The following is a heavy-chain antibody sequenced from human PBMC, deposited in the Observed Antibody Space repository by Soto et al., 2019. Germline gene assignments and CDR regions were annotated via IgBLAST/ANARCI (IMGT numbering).Heavy chain of an antibody. CDR2: ISSDNNYI. D-gene: IGHD2-15*01. CDR3: ASARTCTGASCYGGGGY. CDR1: GFTFSDYS. J-gene: IGHJ4*02. Sequence: EVQLVESGGGLVKPGGSLRLSCAASGFTFSDYSMNWMRQAPGKGLEWVASISSDNNYIYYRDSVEGRFTISRDNAKNSLYPQLTSVAADYSAVYYSASARTCTGASCYGGGGYWGQGTLVTVSS. V-gene: IGHV3-21*02.